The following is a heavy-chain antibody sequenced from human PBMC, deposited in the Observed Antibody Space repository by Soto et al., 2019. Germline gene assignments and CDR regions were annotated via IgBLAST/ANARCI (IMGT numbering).Heavy chain of an antibody. J-gene: IGHJ6*02. CDR2: IFYSGST. CDR3: VRERYYGMDV. V-gene: IGHV4-59*01. CDR1: GGSISSYY. Sequence: QVQLQESGPGLVKPSETLSLTCTVSGGSISSYYWSWIRQPPGKGLEWIGYIFYSGSTNYNPSLKSRVTISVDTSKNQFSLKLSSVTAADTAVYYCVRERYYGMDVWGQGTTVTVSS.